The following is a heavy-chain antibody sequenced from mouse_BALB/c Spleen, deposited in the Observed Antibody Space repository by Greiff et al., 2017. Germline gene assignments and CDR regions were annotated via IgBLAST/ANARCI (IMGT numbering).Heavy chain of an antibody. CDR3: AREDSSGYVDD. D-gene: IGHD3-2*01. CDR1: GYSITSGYY. J-gene: IGHJ2*01. V-gene: IGHV3-6*02. CDR2: ISYDGSN. Sequence: EVQLQESGPGLVKPSQSLSLTCSVTGYSITSGYYWNWIRQFPGNKLEWMGYISYDGSNNYNPSLKNRISITRDTSKNQFFLKLKSVTTEDTATYYCAREDSSGYVDDWGQGTTLTVSS.